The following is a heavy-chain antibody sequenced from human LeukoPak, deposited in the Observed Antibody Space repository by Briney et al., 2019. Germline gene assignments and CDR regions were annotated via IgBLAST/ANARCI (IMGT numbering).Heavy chain of an antibody. CDR3: ARTGYSSGWYGSFDI. V-gene: IGHV5-51*01. Sequence: GESLKISCQGSGYSFTSFWIGWVRQMSGKGLEWMGIIYPGDSDTRYSPSFQGQVTISADKSIITAYLQWSSLKASDTAMYYCARTGYSSGWYGSFDIWGQGTLVTVSS. D-gene: IGHD6-19*01. CDR1: GYSFTSFW. J-gene: IGHJ3*02. CDR2: IYPGDSDT.